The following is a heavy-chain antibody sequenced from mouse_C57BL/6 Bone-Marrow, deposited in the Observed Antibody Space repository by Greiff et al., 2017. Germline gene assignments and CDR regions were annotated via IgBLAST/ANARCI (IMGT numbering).Heavy chain of an antibody. CDR1: GYTFTDHI. D-gene: IGHD1-1*01. CDR2: IYPVSGGT. CDR3: GRAGSTTVVATEYFDV. V-gene: IGHV1-11*01. Sequence: VQLQQSGAELASPGASVSLSCKASGYTFTDHIMNWVKKRPGQGLEWIGRIYPVSGGTNYNQKFLGQATFYVDRSSSTVYMVLNSLTSGEPAVYYCGRAGSTTVVATEYFDVGGTGTTVTVSS. J-gene: IGHJ1*03.